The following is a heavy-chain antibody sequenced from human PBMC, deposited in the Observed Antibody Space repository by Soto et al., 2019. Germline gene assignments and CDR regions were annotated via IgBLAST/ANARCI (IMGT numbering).Heavy chain of an antibody. V-gene: IGHV4-59*08. CDR1: GGSISPYY. D-gene: IGHD3-3*02. Sequence: QVQLQESGPGLLKPSETLSLTCTVSGGSISPYYWSWIRQPPGKELEWIGYISYSGSVNYNPSLRSRATISADTSKNQFSRNLNSVTAADAAVYYCARHRTMGASTSIFFSGMDVWGQWTTVTVSS. CDR3: ARHRTMGASTSIFFSGMDV. CDR2: ISYSGSV. J-gene: IGHJ6*01.